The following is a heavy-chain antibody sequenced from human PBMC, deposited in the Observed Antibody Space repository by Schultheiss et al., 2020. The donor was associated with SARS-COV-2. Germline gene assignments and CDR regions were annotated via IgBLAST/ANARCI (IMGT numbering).Heavy chain of an antibody. V-gene: IGHV3-33*08. CDR1: GFTFSSYG. CDR3: ARWADYYGSGSYYSDYFDY. CDR2: IWYDGSNK. J-gene: IGHJ4*02. D-gene: IGHD3-10*01. Sequence: GGSLRLSCAASGFTFSSYGMHWVRQAPGKGLEWVAVIWYDGSNKYYADSVKGRFTISRDNSKNTLYLQMNSLRAKDTAVYYCARWADYYGSGSYYSDYFDYWGQGTLVTVSS.